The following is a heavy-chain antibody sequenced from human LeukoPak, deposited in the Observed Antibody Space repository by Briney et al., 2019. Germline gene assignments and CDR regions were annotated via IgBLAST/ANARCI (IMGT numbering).Heavy chain of an antibody. J-gene: IGHJ4*02. CDR3: ARVGSGGAWFDF. Sequence: SETLSLTCTVSSVSLTNYYWSWLRQPPGKGLEWIGYIFFSGTTNYNPSLKSRVTISVDTSKNQFSLKMTSVTAADTAVYFCARVGSGGAWFDFWGQGTLSPSPQ. CDR2: IFFSGTT. V-gene: IGHV4-59*01. D-gene: IGHD6-19*01. CDR1: SVSLTNYY.